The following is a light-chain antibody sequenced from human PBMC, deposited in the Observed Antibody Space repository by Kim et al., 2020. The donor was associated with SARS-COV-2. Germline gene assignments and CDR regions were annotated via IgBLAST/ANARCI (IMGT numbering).Light chain of an antibody. CDR1: QTITIC. V-gene: IGKV1-5*01. CDR3: QEYKSDSWT. CDR2: DAS. J-gene: IGKJ1*01. Sequence: DIQMTQSPSTLSASVGDRVTITCRASQTITICLAWYQQKPGKAPSLLIYDASILESGVPSRFSGSGSGTEFTLTINSLQPDDFATYYCQEYKSDSWTFGQGTKVDIK.